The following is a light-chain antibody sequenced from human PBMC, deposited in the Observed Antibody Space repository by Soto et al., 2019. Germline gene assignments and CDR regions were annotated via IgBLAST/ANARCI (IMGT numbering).Light chain of an antibody. CDR1: PDISNS. V-gene: IGKV1-33*01. CDR3: QHYDNLPYT. J-gene: IGKJ2*01. Sequence: DIQMTQSPSSLSASVGDRVTITCQASPDISNSLNWYQLKPGKAPKLLIYDASNLETGVPSRFSGSGSGTDFTFTISSLQPEDIATYYCQHYDNLPYTFGQGTKLEIK. CDR2: DAS.